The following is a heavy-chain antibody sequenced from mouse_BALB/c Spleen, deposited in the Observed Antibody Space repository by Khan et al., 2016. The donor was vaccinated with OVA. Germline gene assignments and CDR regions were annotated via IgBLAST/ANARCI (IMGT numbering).Heavy chain of an antibody. J-gene: IGHJ2*01. V-gene: IGHV3-2*02. CDR3: ARTARIKY. CDR2: ISYSGST. CDR1: GYSITSGYG. D-gene: IGHD1-2*01. Sequence: EVQLQESGPGLVKPSQSLSLTCTVTGYSITSGYGWNWIRQFPGNKLEWMGYISYSGSTNYNPSLKSRITITRDTSKNQFCLQLNSVTTEDTATYYCARTARIKYWGQGTTLTVSS.